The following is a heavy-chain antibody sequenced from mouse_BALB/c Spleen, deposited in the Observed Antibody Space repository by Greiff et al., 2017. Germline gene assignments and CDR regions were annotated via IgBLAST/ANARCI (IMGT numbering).Heavy chain of an antibody. V-gene: IGHV5-6-5*01. CDR2: ISSGGST. D-gene: IGHD3-3*01. Sequence: DVMLVESGGGLVKPGGSLKLSCAASGFTFSSYAMSWVRQTPEKRLEWVASISSGGSTYYPDSVKGRFTISRDNARNILYLQMSSLRSEDTAMYYCARAGYYYAMDYWGQGTSVTVSS. CDR3: ARAGYYYAMDY. J-gene: IGHJ4*01. CDR1: GFTFSSYA.